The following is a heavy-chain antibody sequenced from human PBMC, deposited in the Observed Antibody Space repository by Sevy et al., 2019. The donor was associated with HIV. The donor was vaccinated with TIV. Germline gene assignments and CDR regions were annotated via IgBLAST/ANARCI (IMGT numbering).Heavy chain of an antibody. D-gene: IGHD3-10*01. Sequence: GGSLRLSCVGSGFTFRNFGVHWLRQAPGKGLEWLSVVSYDGSSKYYVDSVKGRFIVSRDNSKNTLYLQMNSLRTEDTAVYYCARGGSGDYYYYGVDVWGQVTTVTVSS. J-gene: IGHJ6*02. V-gene: IGHV3-30*03. CDR1: GFTFRNFG. CDR3: ARGGSGDYYYYGVDV. CDR2: VSYDGSSK.